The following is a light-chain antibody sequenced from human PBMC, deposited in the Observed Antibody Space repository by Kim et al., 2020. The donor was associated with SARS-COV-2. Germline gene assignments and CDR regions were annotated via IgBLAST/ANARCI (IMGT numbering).Light chain of an antibody. CDR1: GSVGGGY. Sequence: GERAARAGGAGGSVGGGYVAGCREEGGQAPGLLVYGGSGGATGVPGGFGGGGAGTDFTLTISRLEPEDFAVYYCQQYGSSPWTFGQGTKVDIK. CDR3: QQYGSSPWT. V-gene: IGKV3-20*01. J-gene: IGKJ1*01. CDR2: GGS.